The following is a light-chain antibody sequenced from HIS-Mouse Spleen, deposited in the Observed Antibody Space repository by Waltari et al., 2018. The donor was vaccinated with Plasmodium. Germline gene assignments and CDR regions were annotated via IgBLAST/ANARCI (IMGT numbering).Light chain of an antibody. CDR3: QQYGSSPYT. V-gene: IGKV3-20*01. CDR1: QSVSSSY. Sequence: EIVLTQSPGTLSLSPGERATLSCRASQSVSSSYLAWYQQKHGQAPRLLIYGASSRATGIPDRFSGSGSGTDFTLTISRLEPEAFAVYYCQQYGSSPYTFGQGTKLEIK. CDR2: GAS. J-gene: IGKJ2*01.